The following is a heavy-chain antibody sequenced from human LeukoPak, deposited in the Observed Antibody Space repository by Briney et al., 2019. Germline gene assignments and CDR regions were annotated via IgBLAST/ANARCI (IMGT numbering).Heavy chain of an antibody. D-gene: IGHD3-22*01. CDR3: AREYYYDSSGYSPGIPFDY. V-gene: IGHV1-2*06. Sequence: GASVEVSCKASGYTFTGYYMHWVRQAPGQGLEWMGRINPNSGGTNYAQKFQGRVTMTRDTSTSTVYMELSSLRSEDTAVYYCAREYYYDSSGYSPGIPFDYWGQGTLVTVSS. CDR2: INPNSGGT. CDR1: GYTFTGYY. J-gene: IGHJ4*02.